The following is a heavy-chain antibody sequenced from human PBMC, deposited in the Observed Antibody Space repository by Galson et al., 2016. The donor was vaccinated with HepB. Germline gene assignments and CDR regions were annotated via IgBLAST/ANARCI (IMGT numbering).Heavy chain of an antibody. CDR1: GYIITRYW. V-gene: IGHV5-51*01. CDR3: ARAPYDIRGSDFFDL. Sequence: QSGAEVKKPGESLKISCQGSGYIITRYWIGWVRQLPGKGLEWMGIIYPIDGETVYNPSFQGRVTFSVDTSTTTAYLQWSSLKASDTAMYFCARAPYDIRGSDFFDLWGQGTRVTVSS. D-gene: IGHD3-10*01. J-gene: IGHJ3*01. CDR2: IYPIDGET.